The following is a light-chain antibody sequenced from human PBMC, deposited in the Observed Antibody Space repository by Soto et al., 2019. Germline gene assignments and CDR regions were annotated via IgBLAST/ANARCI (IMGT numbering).Light chain of an antibody. J-gene: IGLJ2*01. CDR1: TSDVAYYDL. CDR3: CTYAGHVPK. V-gene: IGLV2-23*02. Sequence: QSALTQPASVSGSPGQSITISCAGTTSDVAYYDLVSWYQQHPGRVPKLLIYEVDKRPSGISVRFSGSKSGATASLTISGLLTEDEAVYFCCTYAGHVPKFGGGTKLTVL. CDR2: EVD.